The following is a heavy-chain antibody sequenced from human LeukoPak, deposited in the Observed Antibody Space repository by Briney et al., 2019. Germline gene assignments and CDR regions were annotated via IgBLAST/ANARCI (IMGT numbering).Heavy chain of an antibody. CDR3: ARDRIAAR. D-gene: IGHD6-6*01. V-gene: IGHV4-59*01. CDR1: GGSLSGYY. J-gene: IGHJ4*02. CDR2: IYYSGST. Sequence: SETLSLTCAVYGGSLSGYYWSWIRQPPGKGLEWIGYIYYSGSTNYNPSLKSRVTISVDTSKNQFSLKLSSVTAADTAVYYCARDRIAARWGQGTLVTVSS.